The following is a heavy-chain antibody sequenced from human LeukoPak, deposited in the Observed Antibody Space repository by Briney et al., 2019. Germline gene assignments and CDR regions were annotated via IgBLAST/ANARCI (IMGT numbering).Heavy chain of an antibody. CDR1: GYSFTSYW. J-gene: IGHJ5*02. CDR2: IYPGDSDT. CDR3: ARVEMATGWFDP. D-gene: IGHD5-24*01. Sequence: GESLKISCKGSGYSFTSYWIGWVRQVPGKGLEWMGIIYPGDSDTRYSPSFQGQVTISADRSINTAYLQWSSLKASDTAMYYCARVEMATGWFDPWGQGTLITVSS. V-gene: IGHV5-51*01.